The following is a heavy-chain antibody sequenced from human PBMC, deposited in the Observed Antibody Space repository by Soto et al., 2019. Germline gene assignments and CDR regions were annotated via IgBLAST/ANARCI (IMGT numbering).Heavy chain of an antibody. CDR2: IHYSGST. CDR1: GGSISSYY. V-gene: IGHV4-59*01. Sequence: QVQLQESGPGLVKPSETLSLTCTVSGGSISSYYWSWIRQSPGKGLEWIGYIHYSGSTKSNPSLKSRVTISVDPASNQVSLKLSSVTAADSAVYFCARARYQLLHPYYSGRDVWGQGTTVTVSS. CDR3: ARARYQLLHPYYSGRDV. J-gene: IGHJ6*02. D-gene: IGHD2-2*01.